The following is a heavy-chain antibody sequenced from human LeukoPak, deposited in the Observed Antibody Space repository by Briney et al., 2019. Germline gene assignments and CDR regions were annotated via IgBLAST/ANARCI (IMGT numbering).Heavy chain of an antibody. CDR1: GFSVNDNY. J-gene: IGHJ4*02. Sequence: GGSLRLSCAVSGFSVNDNYMSWVRQAPGKGLQWVSGMFPDGRTYYADSVKGRFTISRDLARNTLLLQMHSLRADDTAVHYCARTNPVYGDYDYWGQGTLVTVSS. V-gene: IGHV3-53*01. D-gene: IGHD4-17*01. CDR3: ARTNPVYGDYDY. CDR2: MFPDGRT.